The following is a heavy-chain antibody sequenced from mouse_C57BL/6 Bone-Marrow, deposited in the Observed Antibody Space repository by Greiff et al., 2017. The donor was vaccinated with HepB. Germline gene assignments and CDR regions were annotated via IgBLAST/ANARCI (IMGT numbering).Heavy chain of an antibody. CDR1: GYAFSSSW. Sequence: QVQLQQSGPELVKPGASVKISCKASGYAFSSSWMNWVKQRPGKGLEWIGRIYPGDGDTNYNGKFKGKATLTADKSSSTAYMQLSSLTTEDSAIYYCARGYDYDDYFDYWGQGTTLTVSS. D-gene: IGHD2-4*01. V-gene: IGHV1-82*01. CDR3: ARGYDYDDYFDY. J-gene: IGHJ2*01. CDR2: IYPGDGDT.